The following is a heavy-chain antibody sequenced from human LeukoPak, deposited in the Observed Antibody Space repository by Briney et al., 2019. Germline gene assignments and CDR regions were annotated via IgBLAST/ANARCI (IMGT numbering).Heavy chain of an antibody. J-gene: IGHJ4*02. Sequence: ASVKVSCKASGYTFTSYGISWVRQAPGQGLEWMGWISAYNGNTNYAQKLQGRVTMTTDTSTSTAYMELRSLRSDDTAVYYCARAPTGIAAAGINSVWGQGTLVTVSS. V-gene: IGHV1-18*01. CDR1: GYTFTSYG. D-gene: IGHD6-13*01. CDR2: ISAYNGNT. CDR3: ARAPTGIAAAGINSV.